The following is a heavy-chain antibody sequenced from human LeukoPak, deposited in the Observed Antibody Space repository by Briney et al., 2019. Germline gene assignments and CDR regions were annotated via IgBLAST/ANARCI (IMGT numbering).Heavy chain of an antibody. V-gene: IGHV1-69*04. Sequence: GSSQKVSCKASGGTFSSSAISWVRQAPGQGLEWMGRIIPIFGIANYAQKFQGRVTITADKSTSTAYMELSSLRSEDTAVYYCARQDTAMVPSYYYYGMDVWGQGTTVTVSS. D-gene: IGHD5-18*01. J-gene: IGHJ6*02. CDR1: GGTFSSSA. CDR2: IIPIFGIA. CDR3: ARQDTAMVPSYYYYGMDV.